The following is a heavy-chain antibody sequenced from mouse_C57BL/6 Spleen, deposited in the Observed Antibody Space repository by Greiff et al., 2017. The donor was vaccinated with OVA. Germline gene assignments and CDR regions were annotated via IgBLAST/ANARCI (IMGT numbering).Heavy chain of an antibody. J-gene: IGHJ2*01. Sequence: EVQVVESGGGLVKPGGSLKLSCAASGFTFSSYTMSWVRQTPEKRLEWVATISGGGGNTYYPDSVKGRFTISRDNAKNTLYLQMSSLRSEDTALYYCARHLGDYWGQGTTLTVSS. V-gene: IGHV5-9*01. CDR1: GFTFSSYT. CDR2: ISGGGGNT. D-gene: IGHD4-1*01. CDR3: ARHLGDY.